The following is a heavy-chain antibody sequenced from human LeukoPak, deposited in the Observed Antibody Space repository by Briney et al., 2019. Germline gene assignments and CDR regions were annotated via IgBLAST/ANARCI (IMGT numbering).Heavy chain of an antibody. V-gene: IGHV1-69*13. CDR2: IIPIFGTA. J-gene: IGHJ4*02. CDR1: GGTFSSYA. CDR3: AGQNIYYYDSSGYLPGY. Sequence: GASVKVSCKASGGTFSSYAISWVRQAPGQGLEWMGGIIPIFGTANYAQKFQGRVTITADESTSTAYMELSSLRSEDTAVYYCAGQNIYYYDSSGYLPGYWGQGTLVTVSS. D-gene: IGHD3-22*01.